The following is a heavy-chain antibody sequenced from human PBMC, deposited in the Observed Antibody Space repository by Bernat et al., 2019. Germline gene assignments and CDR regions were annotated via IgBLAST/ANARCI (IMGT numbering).Heavy chain of an antibody. Sequence: QVQLQQWGAGLLKPSETLSLTCAVYGGSFSSYYWSWIRQPPGKGLEWIGEINHSGSTNYNPSLKSRVTISVDTSKNQFSLKLSSVTAADTAVYYCARGRVAVAIWGQGTMVTVSS. D-gene: IGHD6-19*01. J-gene: IGHJ3*02. CDR1: GGSFSSYY. CDR3: ARGRVAVAI. CDR2: INHSGST. V-gene: IGHV4-34*01.